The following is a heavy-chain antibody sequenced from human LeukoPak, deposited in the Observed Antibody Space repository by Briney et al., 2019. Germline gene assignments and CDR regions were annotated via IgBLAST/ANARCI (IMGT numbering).Heavy chain of an antibody. CDR2: ISGSGGNT. CDR3: AKNYGDYVSGALDI. D-gene: IGHD4-17*01. Sequence: GGSLRLSCAASGFTFSSYGMTWVRQAPGKGLEWVSAISGSGGNTYYADSVKGRFTISRDNSKNTLSVQMDSLRAEDTAVYYCAKNYGDYVSGALDIWGQGTMVTVSS. J-gene: IGHJ3*02. V-gene: IGHV3-23*01. CDR1: GFTFSSYG.